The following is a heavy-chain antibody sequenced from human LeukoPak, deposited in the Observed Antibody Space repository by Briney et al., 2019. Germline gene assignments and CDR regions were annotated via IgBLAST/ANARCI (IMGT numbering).Heavy chain of an antibody. V-gene: IGHV3-48*02. D-gene: IGHD3-10*01. CDR1: GFTFSSYS. CDR2: ISSRSSTI. CDR3: ARDGEESYNYYYMDV. Sequence: GGSLRLSCAASGFTFSSYSMNWVRQAPGKGLEWVSYISSRSSTIYYADSVKGRFTISRDNAKNSLYLQMSSLRDEDTAVYYCARDGEESYNYYYMDVWGKGTTVTVSS. J-gene: IGHJ6*03.